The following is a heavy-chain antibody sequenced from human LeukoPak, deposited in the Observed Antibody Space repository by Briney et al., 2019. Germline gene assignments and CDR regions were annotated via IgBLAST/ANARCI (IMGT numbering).Heavy chain of an antibody. J-gene: IGHJ4*02. CDR2: ISSSGSTI. Sequence: PGGSLRLSCAASGFTFSNYEMNWVRQAPGKGLEWVSYISSSGSTIYYADSVKGRFTISRDNAKNSLYLQMNSLRAEDTAVYYCARDFRRGTGYYNFDYWGQGTLVTVSS. D-gene: IGHD3/OR15-3a*01. V-gene: IGHV3-48*03. CDR3: ARDFRRGTGYYNFDY. CDR1: GFTFSNYE.